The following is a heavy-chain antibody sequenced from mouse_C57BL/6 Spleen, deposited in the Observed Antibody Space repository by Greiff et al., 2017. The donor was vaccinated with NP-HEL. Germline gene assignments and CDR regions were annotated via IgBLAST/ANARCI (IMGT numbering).Heavy chain of an antibody. J-gene: IGHJ1*03. CDR1: GYTFTSYW. CDR3: AGGGYYYGSSYWYFDV. CDR2: IDPSDSYT. D-gene: IGHD1-1*01. V-gene: IGHV1-69*01. Sequence: QVQLQQPGAELVMPGASVKLSCKASGYTFTSYWMHWVKQRPGQGLEWIGEIDPSDSYTNYNQKFKGKSTLTVDKSSSTAYMQLSSLTSEDSAVYYCAGGGYYYGSSYWYFDVWGTGTTVTVSS.